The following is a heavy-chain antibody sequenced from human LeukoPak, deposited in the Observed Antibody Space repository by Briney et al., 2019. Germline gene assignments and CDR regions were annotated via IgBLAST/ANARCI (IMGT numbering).Heavy chain of an antibody. CDR2: ISTDGNYI. J-gene: IGHJ4*02. Sequence: GGSLRLSCAASGFTFSGYSMNWVRQAPGEGPEWVSSISTDGNYIFYAVSVKGRFTISRDNSKNSLYLQMNSLRAEDTAMYYCTRERIAEPQLVERLLDYWGQGTLVTVSS. V-gene: IGHV3-21*01. D-gene: IGHD6-13*01. CDR3: TRERIAEPQLVERLLDY. CDR1: GFTFSGYS.